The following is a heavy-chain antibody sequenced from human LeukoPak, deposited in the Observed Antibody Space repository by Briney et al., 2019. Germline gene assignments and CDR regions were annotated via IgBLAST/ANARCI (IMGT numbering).Heavy chain of an antibody. Sequence: EASVKVSCRASGYIFADYYMHWMRQAPGQGLEWMGRINPNSGGTNYAQKFQGRVTMTRDTSISTAYMELSRLRSDDTAVYYCARAKQWLPYDYWGQGTLVTVSP. CDR3: ARAKQWLPYDY. V-gene: IGHV1-2*06. CDR1: GYIFADYY. D-gene: IGHD6-19*01. CDR2: INPNSGGT. J-gene: IGHJ4*02.